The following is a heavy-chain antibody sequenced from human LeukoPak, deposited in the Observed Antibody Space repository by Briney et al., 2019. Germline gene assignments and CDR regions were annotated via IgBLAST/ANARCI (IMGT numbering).Heavy chain of an antibody. Sequence: GGSLRLSCAASGFTFNSYAMTWVRQAPGKGLEWVSSISGSGDDTLSADSVKGRFTISRDNAKNTLYLQMNSLRAEDTAVYYCARGFITMVRGVIIKWGQGTLVTVSS. CDR3: ARGFITMVRGVIIK. J-gene: IGHJ4*02. CDR2: ISGSGDDT. CDR1: GFTFNSYA. V-gene: IGHV3-23*01. D-gene: IGHD3-10*01.